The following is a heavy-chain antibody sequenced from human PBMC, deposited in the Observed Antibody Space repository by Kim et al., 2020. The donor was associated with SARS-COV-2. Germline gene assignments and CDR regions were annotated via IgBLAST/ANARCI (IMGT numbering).Heavy chain of an antibody. Sequence: SETLSLTCTVSGGSISSYYWSWIRQPPGKGLEWIGYIYYSGSTNYNPSLKSRVTISVDTSKNQFSLKLSSVTAADTAVYYCARVRYFDSRTYYYGMDVWGQGTTGTVSS. D-gene: IGHD3-9*01. V-gene: IGHV4-59*01. CDR3: ARVRYFDSRTYYYGMDV. J-gene: IGHJ6*01. CDR1: GGSISSYY. CDR2: IYYSGST.